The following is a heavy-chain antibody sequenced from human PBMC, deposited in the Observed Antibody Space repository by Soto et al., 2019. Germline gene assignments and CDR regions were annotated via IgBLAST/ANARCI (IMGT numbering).Heavy chain of an antibody. CDR3: ARGPYYDILTGYWPWDY. V-gene: IGHV1-69*02. CDR1: GGTFSSYT. J-gene: IGHJ4*02. D-gene: IGHD3-9*01. Sequence: ASVKVSCKASGGTFSSYTISWVRQAPGQGLEWMGRIIPILGIANYAQKFQGRVTITADKSTSTAYMELSSLRSEDTAVYYCARGPYYDILTGYWPWDYWGQGTLVTVSS. CDR2: IIPILGIA.